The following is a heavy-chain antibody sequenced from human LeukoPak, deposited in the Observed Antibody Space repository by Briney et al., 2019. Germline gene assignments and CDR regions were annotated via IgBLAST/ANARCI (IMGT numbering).Heavy chain of an antibody. V-gene: IGHV3-7*03. D-gene: IGHD6-19*01. J-gene: IGHJ4*02. CDR3: AKDNRRHYTSGPNPDSLH. CDR1: GFTFSSSW. CDR2: IKHDGSDK. Sequence: PGGSLRLSCAASGFTFSSSWMNWVRQAPGKGLEWVANIKHDGSDKSYVDSVKGRFTVSRDNAKNSLYLQMNSLRVEDTAFYYCAKDNRRHYTSGPNPDSLHWGQGALVTVSS.